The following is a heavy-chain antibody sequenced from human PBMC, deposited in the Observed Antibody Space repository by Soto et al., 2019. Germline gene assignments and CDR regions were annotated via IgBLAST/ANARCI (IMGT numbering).Heavy chain of an antibody. CDR3: ATDRRSGYDYRSVYAFDI. J-gene: IGHJ3*02. CDR1: GYTLTELS. CDR2: FDPEDGET. V-gene: IGHV1-24*01. D-gene: IGHD5-12*01. Sequence: ASVKVSCKVSGYTLTELSMHWVRQAPGKGLEWMGGFDPEDGETIYAQKFQGRVTMTEDTSTDTAYMELSSLRSEDTAVYYCATDRRSGYDYRSVYAFDIWGQGTMVTVSS.